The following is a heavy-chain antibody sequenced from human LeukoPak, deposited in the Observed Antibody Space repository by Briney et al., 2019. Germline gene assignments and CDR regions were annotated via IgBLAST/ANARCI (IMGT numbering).Heavy chain of an antibody. D-gene: IGHD3-3*01. Sequence: GGSLRLSCAASGFTFSSYAMHWVRQAPGKGLEWVAVISYDGSNKYYADSVKGRFTISRDNSKNTLYLQMNSLRAEDTAVYYCARDRRPRNFWSGYSWFDPWGQGTLVIVSS. CDR3: ARDRRPRNFWSGYSWFDP. CDR1: GFTFSSYA. V-gene: IGHV3-30*04. CDR2: ISYDGSNK. J-gene: IGHJ5*02.